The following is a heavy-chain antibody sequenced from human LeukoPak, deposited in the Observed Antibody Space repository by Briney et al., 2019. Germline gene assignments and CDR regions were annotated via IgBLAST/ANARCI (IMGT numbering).Heavy chain of an antibody. CDR2: ISHSGTT. CDR1: GGSFSGFY. J-gene: IGHJ4*02. V-gene: IGHV4-34*01. CDR3: ARGGLDTRRGGYFDY. Sequence: SETLSLTCAVYGGSFSGFYWSWVRQPPGKGLEWFGEISHSGTTYFNPSLKSRVTVSVDTSKSQFSLRLDSMTAADTAVYYCARGGLDTRRGGYFDYWGQGILVTVSS. D-gene: IGHD5-18*01.